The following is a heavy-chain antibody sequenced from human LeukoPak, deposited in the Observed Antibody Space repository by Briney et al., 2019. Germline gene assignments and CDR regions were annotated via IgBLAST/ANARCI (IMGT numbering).Heavy chain of an antibody. CDR2: ISDSGGST. D-gene: IGHD2-15*01. CDR1: GFTFSIYA. J-gene: IGHJ6*02. V-gene: IGHV3-23*01. Sequence: GGSLRLSCAASGFTFSIYAMSWVRQAPGKGLEWVSAISDSGGSTYYADSVKGRFTISRDNSKNTLYLQMSSLRAEDTAVYFCVRGYSFGPYGMDVWGQGTTVTVSS. CDR3: VRGYSFGPYGMDV.